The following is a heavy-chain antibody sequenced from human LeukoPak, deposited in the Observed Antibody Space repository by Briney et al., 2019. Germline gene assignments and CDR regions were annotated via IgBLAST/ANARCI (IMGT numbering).Heavy chain of an antibody. CDR1: GFTFSSYA. D-gene: IGHD6-19*01. Sequence: PGGSLRLSCSASGFTFSSYAMHWVRQAPGKGLEYVSANSSNGGSTYYADSVKGRFTISRDNSKNTLYLQMSSLRAEGTAVYYCVKEGIAVAGTRGDFDYWGQGTLVTVSS. CDR2: NSSNGGST. CDR3: VKEGIAVAGTRGDFDY. J-gene: IGHJ4*02. V-gene: IGHV3-64D*06.